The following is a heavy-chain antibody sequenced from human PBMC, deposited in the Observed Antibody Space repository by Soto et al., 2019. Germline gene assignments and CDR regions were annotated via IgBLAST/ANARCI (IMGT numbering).Heavy chain of an antibody. V-gene: IGHV4-38-2*01. J-gene: IGHJ5*02. CDR1: GYSISSGYY. CDR2: IYHSGST. CDR3: ARGSIAVAGTGWFDP. D-gene: IGHD6-19*01. Sequence: PSETLSLTCAVSGYSISSGYYWGWIRQPPGKGLEWIGSIYHSGSTYYNPSLKSRVTISVDTSKNQFSLKLSSGTAADTAVYYCARGSIAVAGTGWFDPWGQGTLVTVSS.